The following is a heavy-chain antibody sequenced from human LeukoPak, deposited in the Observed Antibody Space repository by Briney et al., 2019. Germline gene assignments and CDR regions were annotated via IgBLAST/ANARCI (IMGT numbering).Heavy chain of an antibody. CDR3: AKESRYDFWSGYPDY. Sequence: PGGSLRLSCAASGFTFSSYAMHWVRQAPGKGLEWVAVISYDGSNKYYADSVKGRFTISRDNSKNTLYLQMNSLRAEDTAVYYCAKESRYDFWSGYPDYWGQGTLVTVSS. CDR1: GFTFSSYA. J-gene: IGHJ4*02. V-gene: IGHV3-30-3*01. D-gene: IGHD3-3*01. CDR2: ISYDGSNK.